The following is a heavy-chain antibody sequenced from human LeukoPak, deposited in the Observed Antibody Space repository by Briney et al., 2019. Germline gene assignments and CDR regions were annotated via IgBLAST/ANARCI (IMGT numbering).Heavy chain of an antibody. J-gene: IGHJ4*02. V-gene: IGHV4-4*07. D-gene: IGHD4-11*01. CDR2: IYTSGST. CDR1: GGSISSYY. Sequence: KPSENLSLTCTVSGGSISSYYWSWIRQPAGKGLEWIGRIYTSGSTNYNPSLKSRVTISVDTSKNQFSLKLSSVTAADTAVYYCAGTTVTGYYFDYWGQGTLVTVSS. CDR3: AGTTVTGYYFDY.